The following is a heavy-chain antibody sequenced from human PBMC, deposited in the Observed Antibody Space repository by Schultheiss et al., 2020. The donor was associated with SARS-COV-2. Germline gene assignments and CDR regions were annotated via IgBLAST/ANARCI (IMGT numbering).Heavy chain of an antibody. D-gene: IGHD1-1*01. CDR1: GFTFDDYA. J-gene: IGHJ5*02. V-gene: IGHV3-9*01. Sequence: GGSLRLSCAASGFTFDDYAMHWVRQAPGKGLEWVSAISGSGGSTYYADSVKGRFTISRENAKNSLYLQMNSLRVGDTAVYYCARWNLGFDPWGQGTLVTVSS. CDR3: ARWNLGFDP. CDR2: ISGSGGST.